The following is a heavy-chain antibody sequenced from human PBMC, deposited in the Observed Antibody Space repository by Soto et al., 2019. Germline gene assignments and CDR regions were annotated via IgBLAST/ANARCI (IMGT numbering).Heavy chain of an antibody. J-gene: IGHJ5*02. CDR2: IYSSGST. CDR1: GGSISGFY. V-gene: IGHV4-59*01. D-gene: IGHD6-13*01. Sequence: SETLSLTCSVSGGSISGFYWSWIRQSPGKGLEWIAYIYSSGSTNYNPSLKSRATISVDTSKNHFSLKLTSATAADTAVYYCAKTSTAANRNWFDPWGQGTLVTVSS. CDR3: AKTSTAANRNWFDP.